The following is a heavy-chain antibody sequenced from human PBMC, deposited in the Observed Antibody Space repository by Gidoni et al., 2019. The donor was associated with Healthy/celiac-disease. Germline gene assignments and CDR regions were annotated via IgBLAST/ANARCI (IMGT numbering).Heavy chain of an antibody. J-gene: IGHJ4*02. CDR3: AREEIRDTSGFDY. V-gene: IGHV3-21*01. CDR1: GFTFSSNS. CDR2: ISSSGSTI. D-gene: IGHD3-22*01. Sequence: EVQLVESGGGLVKPGGSLRLSWAASGFTFSSNSMNWVRQAPGKGLEWVSSISSSGSTIYYADSVKGRFTISRDNAKNSLYLQMNSLRAEDTAVYYCAREEIRDTSGFDYWGQGTLVTVSS.